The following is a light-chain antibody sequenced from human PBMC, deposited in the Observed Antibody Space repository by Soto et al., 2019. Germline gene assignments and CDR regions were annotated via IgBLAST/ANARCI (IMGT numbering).Light chain of an antibody. CDR1: QSVSSN. Sequence: EIVMTQSPATLSVSPGERATLSCRASQSVSSNLAWYQQTPGQAPRLVIYGASTRATGIPARFSGSGSGTEFTLTISSLQSEDFATYYCQQYKDWWTFGQGTKVDIK. J-gene: IGKJ1*01. CDR3: QQYKDWWT. V-gene: IGKV3-15*01. CDR2: GAS.